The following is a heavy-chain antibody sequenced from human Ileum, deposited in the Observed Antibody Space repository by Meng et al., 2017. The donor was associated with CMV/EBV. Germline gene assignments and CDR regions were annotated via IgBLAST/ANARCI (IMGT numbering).Heavy chain of an antibody. J-gene: IGHJ4*02. CDR2: INSDGSTT. CDR1: GFTFSNYW. CDR3: ARASSTSGYT. V-gene: IGHV3-74*01. D-gene: IGHD2-2*02. Sequence: GSRRLSRAASGFTFSNYWMHWVRQVPGKGLVWVSRINSDGSTTTYADSVKGRFTISRDNAKNTLYLQMNSLRAEDTAVYYCARASSTSGYTWGQGTLVTVSS.